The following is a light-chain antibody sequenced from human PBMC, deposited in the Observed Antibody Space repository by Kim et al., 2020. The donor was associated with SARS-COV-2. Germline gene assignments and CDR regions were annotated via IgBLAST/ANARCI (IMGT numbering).Light chain of an antibody. CDR2: TTS. J-gene: IGLJ3*02. CDR1: TEAVTSGYY. CDR3: LLYYGGAQV. Sequence: PGGTVTLTCASSTEAVTSGYYPNWFQQKPGQAPRPLIYTTSNRHSWTPARFSGSLLGGKAALTLSGVQPEDEADYYCLLYYGGAQVFGGGTKLTVL. V-gene: IGLV7-43*01.